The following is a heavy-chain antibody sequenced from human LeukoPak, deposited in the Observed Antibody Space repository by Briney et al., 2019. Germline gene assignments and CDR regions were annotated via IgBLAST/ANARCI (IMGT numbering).Heavy chain of an antibody. CDR1: GFTFSSYW. D-gene: IGHD6-13*01. CDR3: AKDARRYSSSWYDGGGFDP. Sequence: GGSLRLSCAASGFTFSSYWMSWVRQAPGKGLEWVAVISYDGSNKYYADSVKGRFTISRDNSKNTLYLQMNSLRAEDTAVYYCAKDARRYSSSWYDGGGFDPWGQGTLVTVSS. CDR2: ISYDGSNK. J-gene: IGHJ5*02. V-gene: IGHV3-30*18.